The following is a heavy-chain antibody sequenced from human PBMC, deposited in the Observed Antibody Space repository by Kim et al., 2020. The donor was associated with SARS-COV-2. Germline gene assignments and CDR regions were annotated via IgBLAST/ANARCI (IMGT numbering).Heavy chain of an antibody. Sequence: FTISRDNAKNSLYLQMNSLRAEDTAVYYCARGTVAGRGSIFGYYYYGMDVWGQGTTVTVSS. V-gene: IGHV3-11*06. D-gene: IGHD6-19*01. CDR3: ARGTVAGRGSIFGYYYYGMDV. J-gene: IGHJ6*02.